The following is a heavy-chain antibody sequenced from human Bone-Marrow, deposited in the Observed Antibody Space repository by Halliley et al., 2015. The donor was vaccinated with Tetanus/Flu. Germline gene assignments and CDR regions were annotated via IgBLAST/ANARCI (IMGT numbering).Heavy chain of an antibody. D-gene: IGHD1-1*01. Sequence: EWVVNINQDGSEKYYVDSVKGRFTISRDNAKNSLYLQMNSLRAEDTAVYYCARDMGWQRFDYWGLGSLVTVSS. CDR2: INQDGSEK. V-gene: IGHV3-7*03. J-gene: IGHJ4*02. CDR3: ARDMGWQRFDY.